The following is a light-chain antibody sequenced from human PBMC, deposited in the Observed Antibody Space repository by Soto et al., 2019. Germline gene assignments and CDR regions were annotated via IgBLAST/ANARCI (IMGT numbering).Light chain of an antibody. J-gene: IGKJ4*01. CDR2: DAS. V-gene: IGKV3-15*01. Sequence: IVMTQSPATLSVSPGERATLSCRASDSFHSNLAWYQQRPGQAPRLLIYDASSRATGIPARFSASGSGTEFTLTISSLQSEDFAVYSCQQYDTWPPTVTFGGGTKVEIK. CDR3: QQYDTWPPTVT. CDR1: DSFHSN.